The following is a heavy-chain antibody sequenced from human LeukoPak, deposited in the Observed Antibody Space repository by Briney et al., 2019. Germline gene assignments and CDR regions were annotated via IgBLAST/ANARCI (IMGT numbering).Heavy chain of an antibody. CDR1: GFTFSSYG. Sequence: PGGSLRLSCAASGFTFSSYGMSWVRQAPGKGLEWVSAISGSGGSTYYADSVKGRFTISRDNSKNTVSLQMNSLRAEDTAIYYCAKESMVNFDYWGQGALVTVSS. CDR2: ISGSGGST. V-gene: IGHV3-23*01. D-gene: IGHD5-18*01. J-gene: IGHJ4*02. CDR3: AKESMVNFDY.